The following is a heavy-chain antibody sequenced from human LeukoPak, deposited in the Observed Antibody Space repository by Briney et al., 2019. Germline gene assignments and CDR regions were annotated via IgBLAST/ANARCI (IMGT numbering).Heavy chain of an antibody. Sequence: PGGSLRLSCTVSGFTFGDYDMSWVRQAPGKGLEWVGFIRSKAYGGTTEYAASVKGRFTISRDDSKSIAYLQMNSLKTEDTAVYYCTRGFYDFWSGYPYYYYYYYMDVWGKGTTVTVSS. CDR3: TRGFYDFWSGYPYYYYYYYMDV. CDR2: IRSKAYGGTT. V-gene: IGHV3-49*04. J-gene: IGHJ6*03. CDR1: GFTFGDYD. D-gene: IGHD3-3*01.